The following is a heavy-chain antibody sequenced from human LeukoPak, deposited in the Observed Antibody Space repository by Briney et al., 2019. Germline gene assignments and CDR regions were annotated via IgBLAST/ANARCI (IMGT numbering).Heavy chain of an antibody. J-gene: IGHJ4*02. CDR1: GYTLTELS. D-gene: IGHD6-19*01. CDR3: ATPPYRSGRYASDY. CDR2: FDPEDGET. Sequence: ASVKVSCKVSGYTLTELSIHWVRQSPGKGLEWMGGFDPEDGETIYAQKFQGRVTMTEDTSTYTAYMELSSLRSEDTAVYYCATPPYRSGRYASDYWGQGTLVTVSS. V-gene: IGHV1-24*01.